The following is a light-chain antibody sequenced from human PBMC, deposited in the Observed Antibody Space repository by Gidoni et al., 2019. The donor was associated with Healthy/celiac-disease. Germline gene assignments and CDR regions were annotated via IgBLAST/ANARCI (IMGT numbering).Light chain of an antibody. Sequence: VLPPSPGTLSLSAGERATLPCRASQSVSSSYLAWYQQKPGQAPRLLIYGASSRATGIPDRFSGSGSGTDFTLTISRLEPEDFAVYYCQQYGSSPLTFGGGTKVEIK. J-gene: IGKJ4*01. CDR1: QSVSSSY. V-gene: IGKV3-20*01. CDR2: GAS. CDR3: QQYGSSPLT.